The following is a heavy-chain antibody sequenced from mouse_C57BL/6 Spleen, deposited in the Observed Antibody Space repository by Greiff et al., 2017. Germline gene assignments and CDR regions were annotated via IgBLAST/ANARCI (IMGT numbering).Heavy chain of an antibody. J-gene: IGHJ4*01. CDR3: TKGYYGSSFYAMDY. Sequence: VHVKQSGAELVRPGASVKLSCTASGFNIKDDYMHWVKQRPEQGLEWIGWIDPENGDTEYASKFQGKATITADTSSNTAYLQLSSLTSEDTAVYYCTKGYYGSSFYAMDYWGQGTSVTVSS. CDR2: IDPENGDT. CDR1: GFNIKDDY. V-gene: IGHV14-4*01. D-gene: IGHD1-1*01.